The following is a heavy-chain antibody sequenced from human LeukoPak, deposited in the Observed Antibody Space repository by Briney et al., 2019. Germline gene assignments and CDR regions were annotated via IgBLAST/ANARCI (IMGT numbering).Heavy chain of an antibody. CDR3: ALKGGYCSSTSCYTHYYYYIDV. CDR2: ISGRDGST. Sequence: GGSLTLSCAPSGYTFCSFAMRWLRRARGKGLEGVSAISGRDGSTYYADSVKGRFTISRDNSKNTLYLQMNSLRAEDTAVYYCALKGGYCSSTSCYTHYYYYIDVWGKGTTVTVSS. V-gene: IGHV3-23*01. CDR1: GYTFCSFA. D-gene: IGHD2-2*02. J-gene: IGHJ6*03.